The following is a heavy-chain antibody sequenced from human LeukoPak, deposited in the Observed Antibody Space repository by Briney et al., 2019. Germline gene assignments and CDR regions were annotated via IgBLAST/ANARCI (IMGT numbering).Heavy chain of an antibody. J-gene: IGHJ4*02. V-gene: IGHV3-23*01. CDR2: ISGTGGRT. CDR1: GVTFSSYA. Sequence: GGSLRLSCAASGVTFSSYAMSWVRQAPGKGLEWVSGISGTGGRTYYADSVKGRFTISRDNSKNTLYLQMNSLRAEDTAVYYCAKDLRYDSSGYFDYRGQGTRVTVSS. D-gene: IGHD3-22*01. CDR3: AKDLRYDSSGYFDY.